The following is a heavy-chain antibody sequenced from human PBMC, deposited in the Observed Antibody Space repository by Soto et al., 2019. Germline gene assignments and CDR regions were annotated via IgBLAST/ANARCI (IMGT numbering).Heavy chain of an antibody. CDR3: AAGPSNWNYVDY. D-gene: IGHD1-20*01. CDR1: GFTFTSSA. CDR2: IVVGSGNT. V-gene: IGHV1-58*01. J-gene: IGHJ4*02. Sequence: ASVKVSCKASGFTFTSSAVQWVRQARGQRLEWIGWIVVGSGNTNYAQKFQERVTITRDMSTSTAYMELSSLRSEDTAVYYCAAGPSNWNYVDYWGQGTLVTVSS.